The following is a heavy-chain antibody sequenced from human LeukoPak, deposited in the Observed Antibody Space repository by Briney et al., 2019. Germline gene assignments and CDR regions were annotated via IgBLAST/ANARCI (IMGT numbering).Heavy chain of an antibody. Sequence: GGSLRLSCAASGFTFSRYDMHWVRQATGKGLEWVSAIGTVGDPYYPGSVKGRFTISRENAKNSLYLQMNSLRAEDTAVYYCARHDYHSNSDAFDVWGQGTMVTVSS. J-gene: IGHJ3*01. CDR2: IGTVGDP. D-gene: IGHD4-23*01. V-gene: IGHV3-13*05. CDR1: GFTFSRYD. CDR3: ARHDYHSNSDAFDV.